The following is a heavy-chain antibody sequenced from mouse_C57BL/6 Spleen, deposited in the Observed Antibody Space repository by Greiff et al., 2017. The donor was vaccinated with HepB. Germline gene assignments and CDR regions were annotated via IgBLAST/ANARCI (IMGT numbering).Heavy chain of an antibody. Sequence: QVQLQQSGPGLVQPSQSLSITCTVSGFSLTSYGVHWVRQSPGKGLEWLGVIWSGGSTDYNAAFISRLSISKDNSKSQVFFKMNSLQADDTAIYYCARKEEVEGYFDVWGTGTTVTVSS. V-gene: IGHV2-2*01. J-gene: IGHJ1*03. CDR2: IWSGGST. D-gene: IGHD1-3*01. CDR3: ARKEEVEGYFDV. CDR1: GFSLTSYG.